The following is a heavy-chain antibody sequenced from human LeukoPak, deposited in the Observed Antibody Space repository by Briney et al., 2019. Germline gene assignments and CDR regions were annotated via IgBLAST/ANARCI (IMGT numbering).Heavy chain of an antibody. CDR1: GFTFSSSA. Sequence: GGSLRLSCGASGFTFSSSAMYWVRQGPGKGLEWVAYIAHHGNNKYYADSVKGRFTISRDNSKGSLYLQMNSLRADDTAVYYCAKDGSWSCTDWGQGTLVRVSS. D-gene: IGHD2-8*02. CDR2: IAHHGNNK. V-gene: IGHV3-30*02. J-gene: IGHJ4*02. CDR3: AKDGSWSCTD.